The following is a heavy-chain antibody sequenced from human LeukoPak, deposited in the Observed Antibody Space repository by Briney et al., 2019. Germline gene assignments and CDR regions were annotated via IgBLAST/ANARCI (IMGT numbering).Heavy chain of an antibody. V-gene: IGHV4-30-4*01. D-gene: IGHD6-25*01. CDR3: ARGAAPDSYNWYDP. Sequence: SQTLSLTCTVSGDSISSSDYYWSWIRQPPGKGLEWIGYIYYSGSTYYNPSLKSRVTISVGTSKNQFSLKLSSVTAADTAVYYCARGAAPDSYNWYDPWGQGTLVTVSS. J-gene: IGHJ5*02. CDR2: IYYSGST. CDR1: GDSISSSDYY.